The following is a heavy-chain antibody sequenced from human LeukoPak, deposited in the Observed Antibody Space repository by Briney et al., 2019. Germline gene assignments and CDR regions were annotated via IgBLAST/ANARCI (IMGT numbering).Heavy chain of an antibody. CDR2: TSYRDYP. Sequence: SETLSLTCTVSGGSIANTEDHWTWIRQHPGKGLEWIGYTSYRDYPDSNPSLKSRVTISVDKSKNQFSLKLSPLTAADTAVYYCARCGAYAIDVWGQGTMVTVSS. V-gene: IGHV4-31*03. CDR1: GGSIANTEDH. D-gene: IGHD6-25*01. CDR3: ARCGAYAIDV. J-gene: IGHJ3*01.